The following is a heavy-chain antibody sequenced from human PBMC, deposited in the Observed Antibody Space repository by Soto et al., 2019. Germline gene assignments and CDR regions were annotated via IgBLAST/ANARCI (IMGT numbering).Heavy chain of an antibody. CDR1: GGSFSGYY. Sequence: SETLSLTCAVYGGSFSGYYWSWIRQPPGKGLEWVGEINHSGSTNYNPSLKSRVTISVDTPKNQFSLKLSSVTAADTAVYYCAIGSPITIFGVVINFDYWGQGTLVTVSS. CDR2: INHSGST. D-gene: IGHD3-3*01. V-gene: IGHV4-34*01. J-gene: IGHJ4*02. CDR3: AIGSPITIFGVVINFDY.